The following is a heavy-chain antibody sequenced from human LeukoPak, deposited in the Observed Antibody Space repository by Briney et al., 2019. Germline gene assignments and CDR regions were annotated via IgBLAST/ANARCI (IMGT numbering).Heavy chain of an antibody. J-gene: IGHJ4*02. CDR1: GYTFTNYD. V-gene: IGHV1-8*01. Sequence: ASVKASCKASGYTFTNYDINWVRQTTGQGLEWMGWMNPNSANTGYAQKFQGRVTMTRNTSISTAYMELSSLRSEDTAVYYCARRNKDDSNFRLVDYWGQGTLVTVSS. CDR3: ARRNKDDSNFRLVDY. CDR2: MNPNSANT. D-gene: IGHD5-24*01.